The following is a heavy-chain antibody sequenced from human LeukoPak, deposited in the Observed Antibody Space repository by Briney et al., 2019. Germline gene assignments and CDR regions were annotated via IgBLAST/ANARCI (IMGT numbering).Heavy chain of an antibody. CDR3: ARVAVTTVTDY. CDR2: INGDGSST. CDR1: GFTFSSYW. V-gene: IGHV3-74*01. Sequence: GGSLRLSCAASGFTFSSYWMHWVRQAPGKGLVWVSRINGDGSSTSYADSVKGRFTISRDNAKNTLYLQMNSLRAEDTAVYYCARVAVTTVTDYWGQGTLVTVSS. J-gene: IGHJ4*02. D-gene: IGHD4-17*01.